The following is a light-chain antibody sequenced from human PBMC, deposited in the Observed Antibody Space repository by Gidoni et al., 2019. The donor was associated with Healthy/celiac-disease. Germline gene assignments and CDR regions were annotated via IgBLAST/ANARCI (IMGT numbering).Light chain of an antibody. CDR1: QSISSY. Sequence: DIQMTQSPSSLSASVGDRVTITCRASQSISSYLNWYQQKPGKAPKLLMYAASSLQSGVPSRFCGSGSGTDFTLTISSLQPEDFATYYCQQRYSTPQTFGQGTKLEIK. CDR2: AAS. J-gene: IGKJ2*01. V-gene: IGKV1-39*01. CDR3: QQRYSTPQT.